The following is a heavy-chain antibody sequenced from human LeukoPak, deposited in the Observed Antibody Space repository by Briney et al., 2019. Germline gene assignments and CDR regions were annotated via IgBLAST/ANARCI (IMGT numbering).Heavy chain of an antibody. J-gene: IGHJ4*02. CDR1: GLTFSSYE. Sequence: GGSLRLSCAASGLTFSSYEMNWVRQAPGKGLEWVSYISSSGSTIYYADSVKGRFTISRDNAKNSLYLQMNSLRAEDTAVYYCARASGSYLNYWGQGTLVTVSS. CDR2: ISSSGSTI. CDR3: ARASGSYLNY. V-gene: IGHV3-48*03. D-gene: IGHD1-26*01.